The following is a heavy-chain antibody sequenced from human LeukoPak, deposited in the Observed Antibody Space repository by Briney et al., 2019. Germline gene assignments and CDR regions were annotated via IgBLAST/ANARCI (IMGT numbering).Heavy chain of an antibody. CDR3: AREDPRSCSGGSCYSFGY. CDR2: IIPIFGTA. J-gene: IGHJ4*02. CDR1: GGTVTSYA. V-gene: IGHV1-69*13. D-gene: IGHD2-15*01. Sequence: ASVKVSCKASGGTVTSYAISWVRQAPGQGREGMGGIIPIFGTANYAQKFKGRVTITADESTSTAYMELTSLSTEDTAVYYCAREDPRSCSGGSCYSFGYWGQGTLVTVSS.